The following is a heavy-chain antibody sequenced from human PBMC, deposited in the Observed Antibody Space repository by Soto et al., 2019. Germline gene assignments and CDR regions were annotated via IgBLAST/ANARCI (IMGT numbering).Heavy chain of an antibody. V-gene: IGHV4-4*02. CDR2: IYYSGST. CDR1: GGSISSSNW. D-gene: IGHD1-26*01. Sequence: SETLSLTCAVSGGSISSSNWWSWVRQPPGKGLEWIGYIYYSGSTNYNPSLKSRVTISVDTSKNQFSLKLSSVTAADTAVYYWARVSGSYYYGMDVWGQGITVTVSS. J-gene: IGHJ6*02. CDR3: ARVSGSYYYGMDV.